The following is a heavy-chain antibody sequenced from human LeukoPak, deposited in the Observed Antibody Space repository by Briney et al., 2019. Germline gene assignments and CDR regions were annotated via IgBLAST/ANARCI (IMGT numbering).Heavy chain of an antibody. J-gene: IGHJ4*02. V-gene: IGHV3-30-3*01. Sequence: GGSLRLSCAASGFTFSDYAIHWVRQAPGKGLEWVAVISYDGSNKYYADSVKGRFTISRDNSKSTLYLQMNSPRAEDTAVYYCARDEYDILTDYDYWGQGILVTVSS. D-gene: IGHD3-9*01. CDR1: GFTFSDYA. CDR2: ISYDGSNK. CDR3: ARDEYDILTDYDY.